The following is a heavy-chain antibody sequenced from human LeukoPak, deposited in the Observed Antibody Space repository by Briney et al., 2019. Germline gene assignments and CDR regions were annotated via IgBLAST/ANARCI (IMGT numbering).Heavy chain of an antibody. CDR1: GFTFSSYS. J-gene: IGHJ6*02. CDR3: AKFRFLEETYGMDV. D-gene: IGHD3-3*01. Sequence: PGGSLRLSCAASGFTFSSYSMNWVRQAPGKGLEWVSSISSSSSYIYYADSVKGRFTISRDNAKNSLYLQMNSLRAEDTAVYYCAKFRFLEETYGMDVWGQGTTVTVSS. V-gene: IGHV3-21*01. CDR2: ISSSSSYI.